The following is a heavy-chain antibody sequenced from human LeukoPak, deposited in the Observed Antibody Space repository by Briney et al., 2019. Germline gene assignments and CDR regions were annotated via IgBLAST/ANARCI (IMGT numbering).Heavy chain of an antibody. CDR3: ARGCSSTSCYGSSYYGMDV. D-gene: IGHD2-2*01. V-gene: IGHV4-4*07. CDR2: IYTSGST. J-gene: IGHJ6*02. Sequence: SSETLSLTCTVSGGSISSYYWSWIRQPAGKGLEWIGRIYTSGSTNYNPSLKSRVTMSADTSKNQFSLKLSSVTAADTAVYYCARGCSSTSCYGSSYYGMDVWGQGTTVTVSS. CDR1: GGSISSYY.